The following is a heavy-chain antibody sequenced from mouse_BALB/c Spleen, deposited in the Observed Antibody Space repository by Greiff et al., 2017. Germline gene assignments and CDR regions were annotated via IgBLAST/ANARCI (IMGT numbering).Heavy chain of an antibody. CDR2: ISYSGST. CDR3: ARCDGNYLWFAY. CDR1: GDSITSDC. Sequence: EVMLLQSGPNLVKPSQTLSLTCSVTGDSITSDCWNWIRKYPGNKLEYIGYISYSGSTYYNPSLNSRISITRDTSTTQYYLQLNSVTTEDTDTYYCARCDGNYLWFAYWGQGTLVTVSA. D-gene: IGHD2-1*01. V-gene: IGHV3-8*02. J-gene: IGHJ3*01.